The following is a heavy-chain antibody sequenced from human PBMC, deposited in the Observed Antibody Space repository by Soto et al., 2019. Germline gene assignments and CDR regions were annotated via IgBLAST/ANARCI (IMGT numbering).Heavy chain of an antibody. V-gene: IGHV3-23*01. CDR3: AKDGRIQVWWFDY. J-gene: IGHJ4*02. D-gene: IGHD5-18*01. CDR1: GITFGNNA. Sequence: EAPLLESGGGLVQPGGSLRLSCVASGITFGNNAMSWVRQAPGKGLEWVSSITNRGDTTYYADSVKGRFTISRDNSNKILYLQMSSLRAEDTAVYYCAKDGRIQVWWFDYWGQGTLVTVSS. CDR2: ITNRGDTT.